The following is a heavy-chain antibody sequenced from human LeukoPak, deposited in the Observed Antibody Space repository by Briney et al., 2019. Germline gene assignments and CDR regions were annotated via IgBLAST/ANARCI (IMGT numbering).Heavy chain of an antibody. CDR2: IWYDGSNK. Sequence: GSLRLSCAASGYTFSSYGMHWVRQAPGKGLEWVAVIWYDGSNKYYADSVKGRFTISRDNSKNTLYLQMNSLRAEDTAVYYCARVVGSSWGDYFDYWGQGTLVTVSS. V-gene: IGHV3-33*01. J-gene: IGHJ4*02. CDR3: ARVVGSSWGDYFDY. D-gene: IGHD6-13*01. CDR1: GYTFSSYG.